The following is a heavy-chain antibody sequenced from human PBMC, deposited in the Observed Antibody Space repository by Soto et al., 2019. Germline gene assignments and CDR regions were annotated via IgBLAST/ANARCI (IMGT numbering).Heavy chain of an antibody. V-gene: IGHV3-15*01. Sequence: GGSLRLSCAASGFTFSNAGMSWVRQAPGKGLEWVGRIKSKTDGGTTDYAAPVKGRFTISRDDSKNTLYLQMNSLKTEDTAVYYCTTDSADIRYSDYWGQGTLVTVSS. CDR1: GFTFSNAG. D-gene: IGHD3-9*01. CDR3: TTDSADIRYSDY. CDR2: IKSKTDGGTT. J-gene: IGHJ4*02.